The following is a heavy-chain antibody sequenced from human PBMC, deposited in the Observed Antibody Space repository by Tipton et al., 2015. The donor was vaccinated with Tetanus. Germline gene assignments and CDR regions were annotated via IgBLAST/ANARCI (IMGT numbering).Heavy chain of an antibody. Sequence: QSGPEVKKPGESLKISCQISGYNFSHYSIGWVRQMPGKGPEWVGIIDPRDSEARYGPSFQGQVIISADKSISTTFLQWGSLTASDTAIYYCARRRSAVLSGGYHWYFDLWGPGTMVTVSS. CDR3: ARRRSAVLSGGYHWYFDL. J-gene: IGHJ2*01. CDR2: IDPRDSEA. V-gene: IGHV5-51*01. CDR1: GYNFSHYS. D-gene: IGHD3-3*01.